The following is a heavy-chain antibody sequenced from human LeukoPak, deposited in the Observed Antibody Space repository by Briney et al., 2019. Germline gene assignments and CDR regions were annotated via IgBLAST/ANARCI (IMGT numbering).Heavy chain of an antibody. CDR2: IDPSGGST. V-gene: IGHV1-46*01. CDR3: ATFGLVAALDL. CDR1: GYTFTSYY. Sequence: ASVKVSCKASGYTFTSYYMHWVRQAPGQGLEWMGIIDPSGGSTSYAQKLQGRLTMTRDMSTSTVYMEMNSLRAEDTAVYYCATFGLVAALDLWGQGTLVTVSS. J-gene: IGHJ4*02. D-gene: IGHD5-12*01.